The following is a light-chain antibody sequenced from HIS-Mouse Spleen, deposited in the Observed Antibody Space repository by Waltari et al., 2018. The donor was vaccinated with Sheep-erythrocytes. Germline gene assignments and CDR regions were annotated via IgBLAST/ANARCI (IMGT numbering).Light chain of an antibody. CDR1: SSAVGGYHY. CDR3: SSYAGSNNWV. CDR2: EVS. Sequence: QSALTQPPSASGSPGQSVTIPCTATSSAVGGYHYVSWYQQHPGKAPKLMIYEVSKRPSGVPDRFSGSKSGNTASLTVSGLQAEDEADYYCSSYAGSNNWVFGGGTKLTVL. V-gene: IGLV2-8*01. J-gene: IGLJ3*02.